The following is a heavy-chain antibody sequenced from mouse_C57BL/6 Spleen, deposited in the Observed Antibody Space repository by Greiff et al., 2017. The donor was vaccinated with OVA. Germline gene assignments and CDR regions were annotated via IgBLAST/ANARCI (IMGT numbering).Heavy chain of an antibody. CDR3: ARTGTTGGFAY. CDR2: INSDGGST. CDR1: EYEFPSHD. Sequence: EVKLMESGGGLVQPGESLKLSCESNEYEFPSHDMSWVRKTPEKRLELVAAINSDGGSTYYPDTMERRFIISRDNTKKTLYLQMSSLRSEDTAVYYCARTGTTGGFAYWGQGTLVTVSA. J-gene: IGHJ3*01. D-gene: IGHD1-1*01. V-gene: IGHV5-2*01.